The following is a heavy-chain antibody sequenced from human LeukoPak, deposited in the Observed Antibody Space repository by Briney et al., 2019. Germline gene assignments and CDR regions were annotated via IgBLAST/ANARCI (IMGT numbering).Heavy chain of an antibody. D-gene: IGHD4-17*01. CDR3: ARRFYGDYGFYFDY. V-gene: IGHV1-18*01. Sequence: ASVKVSCKASGGTFSSYAISWVRQAPGQGLEWMGWISAYNGNTNYAQKLQGRVTMTTDTSTSTAYMELRSLRSDDTAVYYCARRFYGDYGFYFDYWGQGTLVTVSS. CDR2: ISAYNGNT. J-gene: IGHJ4*02. CDR1: GGTFSSYA.